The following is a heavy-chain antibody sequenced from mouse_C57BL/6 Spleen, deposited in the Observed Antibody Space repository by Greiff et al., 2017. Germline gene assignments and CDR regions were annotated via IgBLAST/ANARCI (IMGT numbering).Heavy chain of an antibody. V-gene: IGHV3-8*01. Sequence: DVQLQESGPGLAKPSQTLSLTCSVTGYSITSDYWNWIRKFPGNKLEYMGYISYSGSTYYNPSLKSRISITRDTSKNQYYLQLNSVTTEDTATYYCARRRDYYGSSYEGAMDYWGQGTSVTVSS. CDR2: ISYSGST. CDR3: ARRRDYYGSSYEGAMDY. J-gene: IGHJ4*01. D-gene: IGHD1-1*01. CDR1: GYSITSDY.